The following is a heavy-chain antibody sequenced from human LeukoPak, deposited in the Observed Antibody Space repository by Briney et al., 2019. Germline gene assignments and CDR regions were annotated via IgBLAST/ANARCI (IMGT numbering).Heavy chain of an antibody. Sequence: SETLSLTCTVSGGSISSGGYYWSWIRQHPGKGLEWIGYIYYSGSTYYNPSLKSRVTISVDTSKNQFSLKLGSVTAADTAVYYCARAPASGGYYYMDVWGKGTTVTVSS. CDR1: GGSISSGGYY. J-gene: IGHJ6*03. V-gene: IGHV4-31*03. CDR3: ARAPASGGYYYMDV. D-gene: IGHD3-10*01. CDR2: IYYSGST.